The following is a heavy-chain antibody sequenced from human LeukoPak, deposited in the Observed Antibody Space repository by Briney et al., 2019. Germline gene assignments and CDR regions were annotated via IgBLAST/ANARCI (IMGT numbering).Heavy chain of an antibody. D-gene: IGHD5-18*01. CDR2: INHNGNVN. V-gene: IGHV3-7*03. Sequence: GGSLRLSCAASGFTFSSYWMNWARQAPGKGLEWVASINHNGNVNYYVDSVKGRFTISRDNAKNSLYLQMSNLRAEDTAVYYCAGYVDTAMGFDYWGQGTLVTVSS. J-gene: IGHJ4*02. CDR3: AGYVDTAMGFDY. CDR1: GFTFSSYW.